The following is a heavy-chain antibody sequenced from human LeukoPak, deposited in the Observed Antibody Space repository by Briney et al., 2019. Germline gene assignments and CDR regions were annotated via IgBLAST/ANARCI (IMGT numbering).Heavy chain of an antibody. V-gene: IGHV4-59*08. CDR3: ARRFSYQAAAFDY. CDR2: IYYSGST. Sequence: SETLSLTCAVSGGSISSYCWSWIRQPPGKALEWIEYIYYSGSTNYNPSLKSRVTISVDTSKNQFSLKLGSVTAADTAVYYCARRFSYQAAAFDYWGQGTLVTVSS. CDR1: GGSISSYC. D-gene: IGHD6-13*01. J-gene: IGHJ4*02.